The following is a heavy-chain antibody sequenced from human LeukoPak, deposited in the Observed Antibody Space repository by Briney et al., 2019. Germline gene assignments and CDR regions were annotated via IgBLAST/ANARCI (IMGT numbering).Heavy chain of an antibody. D-gene: IGHD3-22*01. CDR3: ARDQSIYYDSSGYFDY. CDR1: GDTFTSYY. CDR2: INPSGGST. V-gene: IGHV1-46*01. J-gene: IGHJ4*02. Sequence: ASVKVSCKASGDTFTSYYMHWVRQAPGQGLEWMGIINPSGGSTSYAQKFQGRVTMTRDMSTSTVYMELSSLRSEDTAVYYCARDQSIYYDSSGYFDYWGQGTLVTVSS.